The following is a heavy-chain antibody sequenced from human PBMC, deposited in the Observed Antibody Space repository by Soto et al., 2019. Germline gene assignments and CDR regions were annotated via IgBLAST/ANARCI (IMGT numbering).Heavy chain of an antibody. D-gene: IGHD6-25*01. CDR2: ISGSGGST. V-gene: IGHV3-23*01. Sequence: EVQLLESGVGLVQPGGSLRLSCAASVFTFSSYAMSWVRQAPGKGLEWVSAISGSGGSTYYADSVKGRFTISRDNSKDTLYLQMNSLRAEDTAVYYCAKDSSGAIPQPIHWGQGTLGTVSS. CDR1: VFTFSSYA. J-gene: IGHJ4*02. CDR3: AKDSSGAIPQPIH.